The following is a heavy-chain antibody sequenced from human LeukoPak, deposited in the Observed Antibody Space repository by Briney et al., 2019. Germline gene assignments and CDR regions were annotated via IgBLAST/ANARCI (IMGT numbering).Heavy chain of an antibody. CDR3: ATPYCSGISCLDVFNM. Sequence: SSETLSLTCSVSGVSSSDGRYYWTWLRQHPGKGLEWIGYKYYSGSAKYNPSLKSRLTISVDPSKNQFSLQLRSVTAADTAMYYCATPYCSGISCLDVFNMWGQGTMVTVSS. D-gene: IGHD2-15*01. CDR2: KYYSGSA. J-gene: IGHJ3*02. V-gene: IGHV4-31*03. CDR1: GVSSSDGRYY.